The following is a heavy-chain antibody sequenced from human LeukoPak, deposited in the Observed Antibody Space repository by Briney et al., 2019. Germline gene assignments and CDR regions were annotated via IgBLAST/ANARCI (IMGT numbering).Heavy chain of an antibody. D-gene: IGHD4-17*01. CDR2: IYTSGNT. Sequence: SETLSLTCTVSGGSISIYYWSWIRQPAGKGLEWIGRIYTSGNTSYNPSLKSRVTMSVDTSKNQFSLNLSSVTAADTAVYYCARMTTVTSGPFDYWGQGTLVTVSS. V-gene: IGHV4-4*07. CDR3: ARMTTVTSGPFDY. J-gene: IGHJ4*02. CDR1: GGSISIYY.